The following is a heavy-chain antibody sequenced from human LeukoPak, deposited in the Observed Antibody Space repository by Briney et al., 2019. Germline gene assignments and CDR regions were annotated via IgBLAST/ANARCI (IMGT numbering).Heavy chain of an antibody. D-gene: IGHD2-15*01. CDR3: ASPRPVCSGGSCYLTWFDP. Sequence: SETLSLTCTVSGGSISSSSYYWGWIRQPPGKGLEWIGSIYYSGSTYYNPSLKSRVTISVDTSKNQFSLKLSSVTAADTAVYYCASPRPVCSGGSCYLTWFDPWGQGTLVTVSS. CDR1: GGSISSSSYY. J-gene: IGHJ5*02. V-gene: IGHV4-39*01. CDR2: IYYSGST.